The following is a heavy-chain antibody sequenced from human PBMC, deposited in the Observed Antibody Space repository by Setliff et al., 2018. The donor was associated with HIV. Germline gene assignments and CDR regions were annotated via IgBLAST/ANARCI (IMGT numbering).Heavy chain of an antibody. Sequence: SETLSLTCAVYGGSFSGYYWNWIRQPPGKGLEWIGEINHSGGTNYNPSLKSRVTISVDTSKNQFSLKLNSVTAADTAVYYCARGTFSGPDYWGQGTLVTVSS. V-gene: IGHV4-34*01. CDR2: INHSGGT. CDR3: ARGTFSGPDY. J-gene: IGHJ4*02. CDR1: GGSFSGYY. D-gene: IGHD1-26*01.